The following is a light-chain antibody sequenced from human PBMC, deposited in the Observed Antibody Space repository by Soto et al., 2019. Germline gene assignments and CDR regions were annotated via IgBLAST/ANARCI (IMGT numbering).Light chain of an antibody. CDR2: DAS. CDR1: QSVSYH. J-gene: IGKJ4*01. V-gene: IGKV3-11*01. Sequence: VLLTQFPANLSLSPGESATLSCRASQSVSYHLAWYQQKPGQAPMLLIYDASNRAPGIPPRFSGSGSGTDFTLTNRRLEPEDSAIYYGQQRSRWPALTFGGGAKVEI. CDR3: QQRSRWPALT.